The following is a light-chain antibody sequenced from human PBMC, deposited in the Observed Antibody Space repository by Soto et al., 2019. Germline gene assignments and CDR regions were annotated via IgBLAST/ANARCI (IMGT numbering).Light chain of an antibody. CDR3: LLYMGNGIYS. J-gene: IGLJ1*01. Sequence: QTVVTQEPAVSVSPGGTVTLTCGLRSAPLSTTYYPAWCQQAPGQPPRTLIYSTNTRSSGVPDRFSGSIRGNKAALTITGAQADDEAYYYCLLYMGNGIYSFGTGTKLTVL. CDR2: STN. V-gene: IGLV8-61*01. CDR1: SAPLSTTYY.